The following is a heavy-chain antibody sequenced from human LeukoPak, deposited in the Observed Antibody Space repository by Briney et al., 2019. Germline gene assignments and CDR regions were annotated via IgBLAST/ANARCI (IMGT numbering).Heavy chain of an antibody. D-gene: IGHD3-22*01. CDR3: AKVPYDSSGYYYFDC. J-gene: IGHJ4*02. CDR1: GFTFSNYA. CDR2: ISGSGGTT. Sequence: PGGSLRLSCTASGFTFSNYAMNWVRQAPGKGLEWVSTISGSGGTTYYADSVKGRFTISRDNSKNTLYLQMNSLRVEDTAVYYCAKVPYDSSGYYYFDCWGQGTLVTVSS. V-gene: IGHV3-23*01.